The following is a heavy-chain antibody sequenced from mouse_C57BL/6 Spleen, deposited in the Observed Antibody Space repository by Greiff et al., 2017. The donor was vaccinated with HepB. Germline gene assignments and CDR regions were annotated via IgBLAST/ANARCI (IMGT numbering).Heavy chain of an antibody. CDR2: IYPRSGNT. Sequence: VQLQQSGAELARPGASVKLSCKASGYTFTSYGISWVKQRTGQGLEWIGEIYPRSGNTYYNEKFKGKATLTADKSSSTAYMELRSRTSEDSAVYFCARGVTTGVATPFDYWGQGTTLTVSS. J-gene: IGHJ2*01. D-gene: IGHD1-1*01. V-gene: IGHV1-81*01. CDR1: GYTFTSYG. CDR3: ARGVTTGVATPFDY.